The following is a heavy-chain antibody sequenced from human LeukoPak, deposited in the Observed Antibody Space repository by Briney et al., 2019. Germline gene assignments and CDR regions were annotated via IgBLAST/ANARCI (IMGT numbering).Heavy chain of an antibody. CDR1: GVSISSGDYY. Sequence: SQTLSLTCTVSGVSISSGDYYWSRIRQPPGKGLEWIGYIYYSGTTYYNPSLKSRVTISLDTSKNQFSLKLSSVTAADTAVYYCAKVGDAATLHFDYWGQATLVTVPS. V-gene: IGHV4-30-4*01. CDR2: IYYSGTT. CDR3: AKVGDAATLHFDY. D-gene: IGHD3-16*01. J-gene: IGHJ4*02.